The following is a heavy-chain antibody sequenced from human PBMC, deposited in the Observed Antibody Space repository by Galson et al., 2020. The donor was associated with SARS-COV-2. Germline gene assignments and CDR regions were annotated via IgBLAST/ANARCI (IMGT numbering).Heavy chain of an antibody. V-gene: IGHV5-51*01. CDR1: GYSFPSHW. Sequence: GESLKISCKASGYSFPSHWIGWVRQMPGKGLEWMGIIYPGDSQTRYSPSFEGQVTISVDKSISTAYLHWSSLKASDTAMYYCAAGYSAGWFGYWGQGTLVTVSS. CDR2: IYPGDSQT. D-gene: IGHD6-19*01. J-gene: IGHJ4*02. CDR3: AAGYSAGWFGY.